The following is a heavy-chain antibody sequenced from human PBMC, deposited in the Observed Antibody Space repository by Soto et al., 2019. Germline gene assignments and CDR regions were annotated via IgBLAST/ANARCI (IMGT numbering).Heavy chain of an antibody. Sequence: SQTLSLTCAISGDSVSSNSAAWNWIRQSPSRGLEWLGRTYYRSKWYNDYAVSVKSRITINPDTSKNQFSLQLNSVTPEDTAVYYCARAEEGKYCSSTSCTFDPWGQGTLVTVSS. J-gene: IGHJ5*02. CDR2: TYYRSKWYN. CDR1: GDSVSSNSAA. D-gene: IGHD2-2*01. V-gene: IGHV6-1*01. CDR3: ARAEEGKYCSSTSCTFDP.